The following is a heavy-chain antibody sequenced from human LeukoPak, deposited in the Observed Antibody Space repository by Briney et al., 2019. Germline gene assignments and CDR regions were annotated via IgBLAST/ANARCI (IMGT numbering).Heavy chain of an antibody. J-gene: IGHJ6*02. D-gene: IGHD5-12*01. Sequence: GGSLRLSCAASGFTFSSYAMSRVRQAPGKGLEWVSVIYSGGTTYYADSVKGRFTISKDNSKNTLYLQMNSLRAEDTAVYYCARDLYVDIVAPSGMDVWGQGTTVTVSS. CDR1: GFTFSSYA. V-gene: IGHV3-66*01. CDR3: ARDLYVDIVAPSGMDV. CDR2: IYSGGTT.